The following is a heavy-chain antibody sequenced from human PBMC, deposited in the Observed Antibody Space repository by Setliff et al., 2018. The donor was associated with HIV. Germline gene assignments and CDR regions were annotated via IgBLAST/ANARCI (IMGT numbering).Heavy chain of an antibody. V-gene: IGHV1-3*01. D-gene: IGHD3-3*01. Sequence: ASVKVSCKASRYTFSTYAFHWVRQAPGQRLEWMGWINAANGDTKYPQKFQGRVTITRDKSASTAYMELSSLRFEDTAVYCCARGRVAYDFWTSDNYYMGVWGNGTTVTVSS. CDR1: RYTFSTYA. CDR2: INAANGDT. J-gene: IGHJ6*03. CDR3: ARGRVAYDFWTSDNYYMGV.